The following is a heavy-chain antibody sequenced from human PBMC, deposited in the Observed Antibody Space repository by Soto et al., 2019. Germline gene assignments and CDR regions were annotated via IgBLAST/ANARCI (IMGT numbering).Heavy chain of an antibody. J-gene: IGHJ5*02. V-gene: IGHV4-61*01. D-gene: IGHD6-19*01. Sequence: QVQLQESGPGLVKPSETLSLTCTVSGGSVSSGSYHWGWIRQPPGKGLEWIGYIYHSGSTNYNPSLKSRVTISVDTSKNQFSLSQTSVTAADTAVYYCARLSAAWFDPWGQGTLVTVAS. CDR1: GGSVSSGSYH. CDR2: IYHSGST. CDR3: ARLSAAWFDP.